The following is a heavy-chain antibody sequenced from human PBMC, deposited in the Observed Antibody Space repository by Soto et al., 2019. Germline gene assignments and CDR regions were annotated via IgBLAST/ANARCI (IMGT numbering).Heavy chain of an antibody. J-gene: IGHJ6*02. CDR1: GYTFTSYD. CDR2: MNPNSGNT. D-gene: IGHD1-1*01. Sequence: QVQLVQSGAEVKKPGASVKVSCKASGYTFTSYDINWVRQATGQGLEWMGWMNPNSGNTGYAQKFKGRVTMTRNTDISTAYMELSRLRYEDTAVDYCARERTGTTSMDVWGQGTTVTVSS. V-gene: IGHV1-8*01. CDR3: ARERTGTTSMDV.